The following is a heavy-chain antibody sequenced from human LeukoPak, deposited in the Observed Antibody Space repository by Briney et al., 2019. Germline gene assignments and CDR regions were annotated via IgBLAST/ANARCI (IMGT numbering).Heavy chain of an antibody. V-gene: IGHV4-59*01. J-gene: IGHJ4*02. CDR2: IYYSGST. CDR3: ARVTGYMIEDYFDY. Sequence: PSETLSLTCTVSGGSINSYYWSWIRQPPGKGLEWIGYIYYSGSTNYNPSLKSRVTISVETSKNQFSLKLSSVTAADTAVYYCARVTGYMIEDYFDYWGQGTLVTVSS. CDR1: GGSINSYY. D-gene: IGHD3-22*01.